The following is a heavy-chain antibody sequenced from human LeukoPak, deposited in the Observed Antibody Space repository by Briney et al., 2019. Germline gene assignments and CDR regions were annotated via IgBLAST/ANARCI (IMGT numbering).Heavy chain of an antibody. CDR3: ARCDSSSWYGIDY. Sequence: GGSLRLSCAASGFTVSSNYMGWVRRAPGKGLEWVSVIYSGGNTYYADSVKGRFTISRDNSRNTMDLQMNSLRAEDTAVYYCARCDSSSWYGIDYWGQGTLVTVSS. D-gene: IGHD6-13*01. J-gene: IGHJ4*02. CDR1: GFTVSSNY. V-gene: IGHV3-53*01. CDR2: IYSGGNT.